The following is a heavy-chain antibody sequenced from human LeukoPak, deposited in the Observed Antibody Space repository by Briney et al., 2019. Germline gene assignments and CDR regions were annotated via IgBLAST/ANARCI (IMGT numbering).Heavy chain of an antibody. D-gene: IGHD2/OR15-2a*01. CDR3: ARDRGYFYDQLDY. CDR2: ISVSGGVR. V-gene: IGHV3-48*02. Sequence: GGSLRLSCVASGYPFSSYSMNWIRQAPGEGLEWVSYISVSGGVRSYADSVKGRFTISRDDARNSLYLQMNSLKDEDTAVYYCARDRGYFYDQLDYWGQGTLVTVSS. J-gene: IGHJ4*02. CDR1: GYPFSSYS.